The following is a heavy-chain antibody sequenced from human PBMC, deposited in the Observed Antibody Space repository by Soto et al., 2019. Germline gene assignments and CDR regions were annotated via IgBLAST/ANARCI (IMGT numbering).Heavy chain of an antibody. Sequence: EVQLVESGGGLVKSGGSLRLSCAASGFTSSNAWMNWVRQAPGKGLEWVGHIKTKGEGGTTDYAVPVKGRFTISRDDARNTVYLQMNSLKTEDTAMYYCTPDVWESISSDSWGQGTLVTVSS. D-gene: IGHD3-16*01. CDR1: GFTSSNAW. CDR2: IKTKGEGGTT. J-gene: IGHJ4*02. CDR3: TPDVWESISSDS. V-gene: IGHV3-15*07.